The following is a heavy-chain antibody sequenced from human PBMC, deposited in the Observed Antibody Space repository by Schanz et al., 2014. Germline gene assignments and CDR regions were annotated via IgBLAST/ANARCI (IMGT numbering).Heavy chain of an antibody. Sequence: QVRLQQWGAGLLKASETLSLTCAVYGGSSSDCYWSWIRQPPGKGLEWIGEINHSGGTNYNPSLKSRVPMSVDTSKTQFSLILTSVTAADTAVYYCELITLDRGVRNDYWGQGTLVSVSS. CDR1: GGSSSDCY. J-gene: IGHJ4*02. D-gene: IGHD3-10*01. CDR3: ELITLDRGVRNDY. V-gene: IGHV4-34*01. CDR2: INHSGGT.